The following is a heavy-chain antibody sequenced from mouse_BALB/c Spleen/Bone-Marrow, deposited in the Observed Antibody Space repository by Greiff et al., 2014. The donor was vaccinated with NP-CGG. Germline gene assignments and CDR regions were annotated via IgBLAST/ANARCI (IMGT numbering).Heavy chain of an antibody. CDR3: TRSRYGDY. V-gene: IGHV1-18*01. CDR2: INPNIGGT. Sequence: EVQLQQSGPELVKPGASVKISCKTSGYTLTDYTMHWVKQSHGKSLEWIGHINPNIGGTNYNQKFKGKATLTLDKSSRTAYMELRSLTSEDSAVYYCTRSRYGDYWGQGTTLTVSS. CDR1: GYTLTDYT. J-gene: IGHJ2*01. D-gene: IGHD2-14*01.